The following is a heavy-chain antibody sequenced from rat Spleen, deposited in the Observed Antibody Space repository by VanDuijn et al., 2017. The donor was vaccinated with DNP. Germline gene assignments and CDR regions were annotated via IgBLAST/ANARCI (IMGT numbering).Heavy chain of an antibody. J-gene: IGHJ2*01. CDR2: ISYSGST. Sequence: EVQFQESGPGLVKSSQSLSLTCSVTGYSITSNYWAWIRKFPGNKMEWMGYISYSGSTNYNPSLKSRFSITRDTSKNQFFLQLNSVTTEDTATYFCAREGTYPFDYWGQGVMVTVSS. CDR3: AREGTYPFDY. V-gene: IGHV3-1*01. CDR1: GYSITSNY. D-gene: IGHD1-11*01.